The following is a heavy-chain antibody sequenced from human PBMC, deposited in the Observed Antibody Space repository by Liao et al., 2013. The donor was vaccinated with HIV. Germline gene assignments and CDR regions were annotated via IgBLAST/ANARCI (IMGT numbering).Heavy chain of an antibody. CDR3: ARVQWXPAPNWYSDL. V-gene: IGHV4-61*02. CDR1: GDLIRRDNYY. J-gene: IGHJ2*01. CDR2: IYTGMSTTGTT. Sequence: LQESGPGLVKPSQTLSLTCTVSGDLIRRDNYYWTWIRQPAGKGLEWIGHIYTGMSTTGTTNYNPSLKSRVSISADTSSNHVSLKLTSVTAADTAVYYCARVQWXPAPNWYSDLWGRGTLVIVSS. D-gene: IGHD1-26*01.